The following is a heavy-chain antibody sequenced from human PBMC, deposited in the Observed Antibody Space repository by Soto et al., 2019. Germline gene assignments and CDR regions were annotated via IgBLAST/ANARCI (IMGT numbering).Heavy chain of an antibody. CDR2: ISGSGGST. V-gene: IGHV3-23*01. Sequence: PGGSLRLSCAASGFTFSSYAMSWVRQAPGKGLEWVSAISGSGGSTYYADSVKGRFTISRDNSKNTLYLQMNSLRAEDTAVYYCAKDQDSSSWYHVGYYYSSYSTDGWGTGPTVTLAS. D-gene: IGHD6-13*01. CDR3: AKDQDSSSWYHVGYYYSSYSTDG. CDR1: GFTFSSYA. J-gene: IGHJ6*03.